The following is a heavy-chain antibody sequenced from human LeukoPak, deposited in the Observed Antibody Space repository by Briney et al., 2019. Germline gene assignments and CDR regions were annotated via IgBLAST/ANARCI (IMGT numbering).Heavy chain of an antibody. CDR3: ARDPGPAEYFQH. CDR1: GFTVSSNY. V-gene: IGHV3-66*01. Sequence: PGGSLRLSCAASGFTVSSNYMSWVRQAPGKGLEWVSVIYSGGSTYYADSVKGRFTISRDNSKNTLYFQMNSLRGEDTAVYYCARDPGPAEYFQHWGQGTLVTVSS. J-gene: IGHJ1*01. CDR2: IYSGGST.